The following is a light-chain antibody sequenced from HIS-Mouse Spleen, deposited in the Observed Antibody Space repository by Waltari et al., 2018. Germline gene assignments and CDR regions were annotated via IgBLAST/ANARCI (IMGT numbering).Light chain of an antibody. J-gene: IGLJ2*01. CDR1: SRDVGGYNY. CDR3: CSYAGSYTVV. V-gene: IGLV2-11*01. CDR2: DVS. Sequence: QSALTQPRSVSGSPGQSVPIPCPGTSRDVGGYNYFSWYQQHPGKAPKPMIYDVSKRPSGVPDRFSGSKSGNTASLTISGLQAEDEADYYCCSYAGSYTVVFGGGTKLTVL.